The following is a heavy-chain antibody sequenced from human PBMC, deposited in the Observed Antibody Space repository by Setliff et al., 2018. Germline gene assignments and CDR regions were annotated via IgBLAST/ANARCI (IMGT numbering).Heavy chain of an antibody. J-gene: IGHJ4*02. CDR2: TSPHNGIT. CDR3: ARENYYVSSGYYYGVDY. CDR1: GYTFTTFG. V-gene: IGHV1-18*01. Sequence: ASVKVSCKASGYTFTTFGVSWVRQVTGQGLEWLGWTSPHNGITRYGQEFQGRLTFTSETTTGTVYMELISLNSDDTAVYYCARENYYVSSGYYYGVDYWGQGTMVTVSS. D-gene: IGHD3-22*01.